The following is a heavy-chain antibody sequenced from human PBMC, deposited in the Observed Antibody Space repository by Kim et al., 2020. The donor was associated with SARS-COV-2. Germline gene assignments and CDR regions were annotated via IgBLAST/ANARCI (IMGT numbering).Heavy chain of an antibody. Sequence: SETLSLTCTVSGGSISSYYWSWIRQHPGKGLEWIGYIYYSGSTNYNPSLKSRVTISVDTSKTHFSLKLSPVTAADTAVYYCASSGPRGFDYWGQGTLVT. J-gene: IGHJ4*02. V-gene: IGHV4-59*01. CDR1: GGSISSYY. CDR3: ASSGPRGFDY. D-gene: IGHD5-12*01. CDR2: IYYSGST.